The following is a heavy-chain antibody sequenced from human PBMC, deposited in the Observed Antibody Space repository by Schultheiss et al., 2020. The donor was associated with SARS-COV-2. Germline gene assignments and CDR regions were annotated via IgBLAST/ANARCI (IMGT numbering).Heavy chain of an antibody. CDR1: GGSVSSGSYY. Sequence: SETLSLTCTVSGGSVSSGSYYWSWIRQPPGKGLEWIGYIYYSGSTNYNPSLKSRVTISVDTSKNQFSLKLSSVTAADTAVYYCARRAYGEAFDIWGRGTLVTVSS. J-gene: IGHJ2*01. D-gene: IGHD2-8*01. V-gene: IGHV4-61*01. CDR3: ARRAYGEAFDI. CDR2: IYYSGST.